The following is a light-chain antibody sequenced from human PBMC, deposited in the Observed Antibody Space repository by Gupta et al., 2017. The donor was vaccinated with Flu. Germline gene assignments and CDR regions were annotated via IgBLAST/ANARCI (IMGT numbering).Light chain of an antibody. CDR2: DAS. CDR3: QHRSNWPPYT. J-gene: IGKJ2*01. Sequence: EIVLTQSPATLSLSPGERATLSCRASQSVSSYLAWYQQKPGQAPRLLIYDASNRATGIPARFSGSGYGTDFTLTISIRDPEDFAVYYCQHRSNWPPYTFGQGTKMEIK. V-gene: IGKV3-11*01. CDR1: QSVSSY.